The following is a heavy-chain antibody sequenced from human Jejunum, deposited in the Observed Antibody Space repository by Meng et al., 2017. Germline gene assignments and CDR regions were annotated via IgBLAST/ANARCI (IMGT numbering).Heavy chain of an antibody. J-gene: IGHJ4*02. D-gene: IGHD3-16*01. V-gene: IGHV4-61*01. Sequence: AFGPGMFVPQDPLRLPFIVSGYSDNTGHDYWSWDRQPPGQGMAWIGHVFYTGSTNYNPSFKSRVTISVHTSMNQFSLKLNSVTAADTAVYYCARGGWDFEYWGQGILVTVSS. CDR3: ARGGWDFEY. CDR2: VFYTGST. CDR1: GYSDNTGHDY.